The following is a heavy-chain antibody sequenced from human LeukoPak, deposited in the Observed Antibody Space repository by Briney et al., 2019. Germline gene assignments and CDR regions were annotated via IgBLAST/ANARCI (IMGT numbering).Heavy chain of an antibody. Sequence: GGSLRLSCATSGLTFNSYAVHWLRQAPGKGLEWVAVILYDGSNEYYADSVKGRFTISRDNSKNMLYLQMNSLRVEDTAMYYCARDDYGGIHWYFVSWGRGTLVTVSS. J-gene: IGHJ2*01. CDR2: ILYDGSNE. CDR1: GLTFNSYA. CDR3: ARDDYGGIHWYFVS. V-gene: IGHV3-30-3*01. D-gene: IGHD4-23*01.